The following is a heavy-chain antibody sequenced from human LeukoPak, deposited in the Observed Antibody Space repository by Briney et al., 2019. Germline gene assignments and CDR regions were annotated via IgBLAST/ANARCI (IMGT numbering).Heavy chain of an antibody. CDR3: ARDFKTSSSASFDYFDY. CDR2: IWYDGSNK. D-gene: IGHD6-6*01. Sequence: PGRSLRLSCAASGFTFSSYGMHWVRQAPGKGLEWVAVIWYDGSNKYYADSVKGRFTISRDNSKNTPYLQMNSLRPEDTAVYYCARDFKTSSSASFDYFDYWGQGTLVTVSS. CDR1: GFTFSSYG. J-gene: IGHJ4*02. V-gene: IGHV3-33*01.